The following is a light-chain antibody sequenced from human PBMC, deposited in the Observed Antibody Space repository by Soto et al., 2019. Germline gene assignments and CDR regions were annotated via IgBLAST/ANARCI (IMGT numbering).Light chain of an antibody. Sequence: QSVLTQPPSASGSPGQSVTISCTGTSSDVGDYNYVSWYQQHPGKAPKLMIYEVSKRPSGVPDRFSGSKSGNTASLTVSGLQAEDEADYYCSSYAGSNNSVFGGRTQLTVL. V-gene: IGLV2-8*01. J-gene: IGLJ3*02. CDR3: SSYAGSNNSV. CDR2: EVS. CDR1: SSDVGDYNY.